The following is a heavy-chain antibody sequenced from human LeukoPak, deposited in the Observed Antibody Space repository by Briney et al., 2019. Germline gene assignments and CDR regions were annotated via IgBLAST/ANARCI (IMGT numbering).Heavy chain of an antibody. D-gene: IGHD3-16*01. CDR2: IHYTGTT. CDR1: GGSISGYY. Sequence: SETLSFTCTVSGGSISGYYWSWIRQPPGKGLEWIGLIHYTGTTNYNPSLKSRATISLDTSKNQFSLNLSSVTAADTAVYFCARHYVFVIGGSSFDYWGQGTLVTVSS. CDR3: ARHYVFVIGGSSFDY. V-gene: IGHV4-59*08. J-gene: IGHJ4*02.